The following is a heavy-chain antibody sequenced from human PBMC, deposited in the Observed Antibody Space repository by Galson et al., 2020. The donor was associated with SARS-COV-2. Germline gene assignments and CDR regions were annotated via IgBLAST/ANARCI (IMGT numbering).Heavy chain of an antibody. CDR3: VRRGRGYVDY. V-gene: IGHV5-10-1*01. CDR2: IDPGDSST. CDR1: GYSFTTYW. J-gene: IGHJ4*02. Sequence: HGESLKISCEGSGYSFTTYWITWVRQMPGKGLEWMGRIDPGDSSTTYSPSFQGHVTISADKSISTAYLQWSSLHASDTAIYYCVRRGRGYVDYWGQGTLVTVSS. D-gene: IGHD2-15*01.